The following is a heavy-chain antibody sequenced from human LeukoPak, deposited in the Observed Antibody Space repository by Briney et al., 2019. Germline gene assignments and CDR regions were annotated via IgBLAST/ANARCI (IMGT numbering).Heavy chain of an antibody. J-gene: IGHJ4*02. CDR3: ARGTDILTGYYSVSYFDY. D-gene: IGHD3-9*01. V-gene: IGHV3-30-3*01. CDR1: GFTFSSYA. CDR2: ISYDGSNK. Sequence: GGSLRLSCAASGFTFSSYAMHWVRQAPGKGLEWVALISYDGSNKYYADSVKGRFTISRDNSKNTLYLQMNSLRAEDTAVYCCARGTDILTGYYSVSYFDYWGQGTLVTVSS.